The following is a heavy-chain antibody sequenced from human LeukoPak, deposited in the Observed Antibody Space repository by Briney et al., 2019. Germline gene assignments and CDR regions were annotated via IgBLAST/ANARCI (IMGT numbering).Heavy chain of an antibody. Sequence: GGTLSLSCAPSGFTFSSYWMSWVGQAPGKGREWVANIKQDGSEKYYVDSVKGRFTISRDNAKNSLYLQMNSLRAEDTAVYYCARDLGEEAPYYYDSSGYYGSAFDIWGQGTMVTVSS. CDR3: ARDLGEEAPYYYDSSGYYGSAFDI. J-gene: IGHJ3*02. CDR1: GFTFSSYW. CDR2: IKQDGSEK. V-gene: IGHV3-7*01. D-gene: IGHD3-22*01.